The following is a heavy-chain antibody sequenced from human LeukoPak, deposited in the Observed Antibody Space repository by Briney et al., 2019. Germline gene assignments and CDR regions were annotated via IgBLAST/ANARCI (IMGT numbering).Heavy chain of an antibody. CDR1: GFTFSSYA. CDR3: AKDGRAAAGLSDY. Sequence: PGRSLRLSCAASGFTFSSYAMSWVRQPPGKGLAWVSVISSSGATTYYPDSVKGRFTISRDNSKNTLYLQMNSLRAEDTAVYYCAKDGRAAAGLSDYWGQGTLVTVSS. V-gene: IGHV3-23*01. CDR2: ISSSGATT. J-gene: IGHJ4*02. D-gene: IGHD6-13*01.